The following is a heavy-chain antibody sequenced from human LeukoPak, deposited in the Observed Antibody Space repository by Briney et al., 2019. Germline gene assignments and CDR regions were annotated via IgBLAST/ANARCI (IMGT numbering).Heavy chain of an antibody. D-gene: IGHD7-27*01. Sequence: ASVKVSCKASGYTYTGYYMHWVRQAPGQGLEWMGRINPNSGGTNYAQKFQGRVTMTRDTSISTAYMELSRLRSDDTAVYYCARALSGPFPYYYYYGMDVWGQGTTVTVSS. CDR1: GYTYTGYY. V-gene: IGHV1-2*06. CDR3: ARALSGPFPYYYYYGMDV. J-gene: IGHJ6*02. CDR2: INPNSGGT.